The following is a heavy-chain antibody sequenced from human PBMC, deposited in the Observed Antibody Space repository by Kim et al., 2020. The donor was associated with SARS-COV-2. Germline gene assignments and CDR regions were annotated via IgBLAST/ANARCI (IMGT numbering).Heavy chain of an antibody. CDR2: ST. D-gene: IGHD1-26*01. CDR3: ARDESYYVGY. J-gene: IGHJ4*02. V-gene: IGHV1-46*01. Sequence: STSDAQKFQGRVTMTRDTSTSTVYMELSSLISEDTAVYYCARDESYYVGYWGQGTLVTVSS.